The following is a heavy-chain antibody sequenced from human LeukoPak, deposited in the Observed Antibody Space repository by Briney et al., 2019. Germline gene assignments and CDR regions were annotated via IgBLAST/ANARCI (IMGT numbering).Heavy chain of an antibody. CDR1: GFTVSSNYM. J-gene: IGHJ4*02. Sequence: GSLRLSCAASGFTVSSNYMTWVRQAPGQGLEWIGEISLSGLTNYNPSLKSRVTMALDKSKNHLSLNLTSVTAADTAVYYCSRENGAFSPFGYWGQGTLVTVPS. V-gene: IGHV4-4*02. CDR2: ISLSGLT. CDR3: SRENGAFSPFGY. D-gene: IGHD2-8*01.